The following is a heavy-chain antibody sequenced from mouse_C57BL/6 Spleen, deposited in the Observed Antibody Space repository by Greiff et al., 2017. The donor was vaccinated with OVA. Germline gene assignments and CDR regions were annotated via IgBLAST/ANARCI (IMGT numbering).Heavy chain of an antibody. V-gene: IGHV1-82*01. CDR1: GYAFSSSW. Sequence: QVQLKESGPELVKPGASVKISCKASGYAFSSSWMNWVKQRPGKGLEWIGRIYPGDGDTNYNGKFKGKATLTADKSSSTAYMQLSSLTSEDSAVYFCARGYYYQTGFAYWGQGTLVTVSA. J-gene: IGHJ3*01. CDR3: ARGYYYQTGFAY. D-gene: IGHD1-1*01. CDR2: IYPGDGDT.